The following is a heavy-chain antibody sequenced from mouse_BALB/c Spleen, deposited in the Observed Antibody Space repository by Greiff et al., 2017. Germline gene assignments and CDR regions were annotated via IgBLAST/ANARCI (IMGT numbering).Heavy chain of an antibody. Sequence: EVKLVESGGGLVKPGGSLKLSCAASGFTFSDYYMYWVRQTPEKRLEWVATISDGGSYTYYPDSVKGRFTISRDNAKNNLYLQMSSLKSEDTAMYYCAREHGYYFDYWGQGTTLTVSS. CDR2: ISDGGSYT. CDR3: AREHGYYFDY. J-gene: IGHJ2*01. V-gene: IGHV5-4*02. CDR1: GFTFSDYY.